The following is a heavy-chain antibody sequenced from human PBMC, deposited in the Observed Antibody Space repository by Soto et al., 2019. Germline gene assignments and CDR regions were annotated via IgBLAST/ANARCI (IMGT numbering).Heavy chain of an antibody. CDR2: IIPIFGTA. V-gene: IGHV1-69*13. Sequence: GASVKVSCKASGGTFSGYSISWVRQAPGQGLEWMGGIIPIFGTANYAQKFQGRVTITADESTSTAYMELSSLRSEDTAVYYCASSYSNYALIDYYYYGMDVWGQGTTVTVSS. J-gene: IGHJ6*02. CDR1: GGTFSGYS. CDR3: ASSYSNYALIDYYYYGMDV. D-gene: IGHD4-4*01.